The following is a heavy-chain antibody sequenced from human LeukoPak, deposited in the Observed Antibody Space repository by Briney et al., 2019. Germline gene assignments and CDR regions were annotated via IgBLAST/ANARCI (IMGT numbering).Heavy chain of an antibody. CDR3: ARGRAITIFGVGCFDY. D-gene: IGHD3-3*01. CDR2: INPSGGSI. J-gene: IGHJ4*02. CDR1: GYTFTSYY. Sequence: ASVKVSCKASGYTFTSYYMHWVRQAPGQGLEWMGIINPSGGSISYAQKFQGRVTMTRDTSTSTVYMELSSLRSEDTAVYYCARGRAITIFGVGCFDYWGQGTLVTVSS. V-gene: IGHV1-46*01.